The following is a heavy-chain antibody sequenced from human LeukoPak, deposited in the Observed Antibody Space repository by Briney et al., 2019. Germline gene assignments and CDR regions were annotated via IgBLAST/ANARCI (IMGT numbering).Heavy chain of an antibody. Sequence: GGSLRLSCAASGFTFGSYGMSWVRQAPGRGLEWVSFITPNADRASYADSVKGRFTISRDNPRNTLYMQMNSLRDEDTAVYYCAIMHGYYDGSGYWVQWGQGTLVTVSS. CDR2: ITPNADRA. V-gene: IGHV3-23*01. D-gene: IGHD3-22*01. CDR3: AIMHGYYDGSGYWVQ. CDR1: GFTFGSYG. J-gene: IGHJ1*01.